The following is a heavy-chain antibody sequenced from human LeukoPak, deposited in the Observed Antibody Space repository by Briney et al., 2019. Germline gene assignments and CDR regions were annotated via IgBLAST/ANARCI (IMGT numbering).Heavy chain of an antibody. CDR3: ARTRTGTTVFDY. V-gene: IGHV3-74*01. D-gene: IGHD1-1*01. CDR2: INSDGSST. CDR1: RFTFSTYW. J-gene: IGHJ4*02. Sequence: GGSLRLSCAASRFTFSTYWMHWVRHAPGKGLVWVSRINSDGSSTSYADSVKGRFTISRDNAKNTLYLQMNSLRAEDTAVYYCARTRTGTTVFDYWGQGTLVTVSS.